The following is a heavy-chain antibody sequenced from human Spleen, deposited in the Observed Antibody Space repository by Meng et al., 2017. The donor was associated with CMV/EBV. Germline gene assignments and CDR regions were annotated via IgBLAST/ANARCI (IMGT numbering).Heavy chain of an antibody. CDR1: GFTFSSYA. D-gene: IGHD3-22*01. J-gene: IGHJ6*02. CDR3: AKRGDSSGTYAMDV. Sequence: GESLKISCAASGFTFSSYAMHWVRQAPGKGLEWVANIRFDGTNKYHAASVKGRFTISRDNSKNTLYLQMNSLRAEDTAVYYCAKRGDSSGTYAMDVWGQGTTVTVSS. CDR2: IRFDGTNK. V-gene: IGHV3-30*02.